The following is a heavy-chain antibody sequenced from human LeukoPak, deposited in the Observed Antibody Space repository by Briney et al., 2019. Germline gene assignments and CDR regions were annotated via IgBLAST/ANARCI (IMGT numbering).Heavy chain of an antibody. CDR3: AKGGSGWSRTVRWFDP. D-gene: IGHD6-19*01. Sequence: GGSLRLSCAASGFTFSSYAMHWVRQAPGKGLEWVAVISYDGSNKYYADSVKGRFTISRDNSKNTLYLQMNSLRAEDTAVYYCAKGGSGWSRTVRWFDPWGQGTLVTVSS. CDR1: GFTFSSYA. CDR2: ISYDGSNK. V-gene: IGHV3-30-3*01. J-gene: IGHJ5*02.